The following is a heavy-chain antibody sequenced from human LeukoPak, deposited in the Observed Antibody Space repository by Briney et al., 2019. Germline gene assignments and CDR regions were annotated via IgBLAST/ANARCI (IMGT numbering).Heavy chain of an antibody. CDR2: ISGSGDTT. J-gene: IGHJ4*02. CDR1: GFTSRNNA. Sequence: PGGSLRLSCAASGFTSRNNAMSWVRQAPGKGLEWVSGISGSGDTTYYADSVKGRFTISRDNSKNMLYLQMNSLRAEDTAVYYCAEDKSLAAYTLDYWGQGTLVTVSS. D-gene: IGHD6-6*01. V-gene: IGHV3-23*01. CDR3: AEDKSLAAYTLDY.